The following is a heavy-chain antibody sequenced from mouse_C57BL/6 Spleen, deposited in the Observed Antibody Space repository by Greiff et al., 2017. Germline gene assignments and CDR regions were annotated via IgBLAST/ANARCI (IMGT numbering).Heavy chain of an antibody. CDR3: ARDRWSYFDY. J-gene: IGHJ2*01. CDR2: IYPRDGST. D-gene: IGHD2-14*01. Sequence: VQLVESDAELVKPGASVKISCKVSGYTFTDHTIHWMKQRPEQGLEWIGYIYPRDGSTKYNEKFKGKATLTADKSSSTAYMQLTSLSSEDSAVYFGARDRWSYFDYWGQGTTLTVSS. CDR1: GYTFTDHT. V-gene: IGHV1-78*01.